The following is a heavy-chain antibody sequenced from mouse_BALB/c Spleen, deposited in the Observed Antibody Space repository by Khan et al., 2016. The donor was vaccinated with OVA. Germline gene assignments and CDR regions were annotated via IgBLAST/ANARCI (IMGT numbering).Heavy chain of an antibody. J-gene: IGHJ2*01. CDR1: GFNIKDYY. CDR2: IDPENGNS. CDR3: ARSILLYFDY. Sequence: VQLQQSGAELVRPGALVKLSCKGSGFNIKDYYMQWVKQRPEQGLEWIGWIDPENGNSIYDPKFQGKASITADTSSNTAYRQLSSLTSEDTAVYYCARSILLYFDYWGQGTTLTVSS. D-gene: IGHD2-3*01. V-gene: IGHV14-1*02.